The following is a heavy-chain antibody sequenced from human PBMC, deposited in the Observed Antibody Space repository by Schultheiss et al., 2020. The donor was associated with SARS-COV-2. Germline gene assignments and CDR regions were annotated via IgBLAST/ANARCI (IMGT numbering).Heavy chain of an antibody. CDR1: GFTFSSYS. D-gene: IGHD3-22*01. CDR3: ARGDSSGDDFDI. CDR2: ISSSSSYI. Sequence: GGSLRLSCAASGFTFSSYSMNWVRQAPGKGLEWVSSISSSSSYIYYGDSVKGRFTISRDNAKNSLYLQMNSLRAEDTAVYYCARGDSSGDDFDIWGQGTMVTVSS. V-gene: IGHV3-21*01. J-gene: IGHJ3*02.